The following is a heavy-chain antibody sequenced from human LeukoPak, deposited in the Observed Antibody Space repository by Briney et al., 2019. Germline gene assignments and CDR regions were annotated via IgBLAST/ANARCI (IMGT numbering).Heavy chain of an antibody. Sequence: SETLSLTCTVSGGSISSYFWSWVRQPPGKGLEWIGYIYYSGSTNYNPSLKGRVTISVDTSKNQFSLKLSSVTAADTAVYYCARAPYYYDSSAFWGGIDYWGQGTLVTVSS. V-gene: IGHV4-59*08. D-gene: IGHD3-22*01. CDR2: IYYSGST. CDR3: ARAPYYYDSSAFWGGIDY. J-gene: IGHJ4*02. CDR1: GGSISSYF.